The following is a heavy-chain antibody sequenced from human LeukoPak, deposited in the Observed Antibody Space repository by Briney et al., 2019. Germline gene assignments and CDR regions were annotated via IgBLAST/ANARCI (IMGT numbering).Heavy chain of an antibody. CDR2: VGIDSGNT. CDR1: GFIFSDYS. Sequence: GGSLRLSCAASGFIFSDYSMNWVRQAPGKGLGWISYVGIDSGNTKYADSVKGRFTISGDNAKKSLYLQMSSLRVEDTAVYYCARDYRFAFDNWGQGTLVTVSS. V-gene: IGHV3-21*05. CDR3: ARDYRFAFDN. J-gene: IGHJ4*02.